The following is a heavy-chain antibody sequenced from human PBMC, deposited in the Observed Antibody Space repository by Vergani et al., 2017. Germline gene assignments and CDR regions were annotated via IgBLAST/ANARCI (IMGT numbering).Heavy chain of an antibody. Sequence: QLQLQESGSGLVKPSQTLSLTCAVSGGSISSGGYSWSWIRQPPGKGLEWTGYIYHRGSHYYNPSLKSRVTISVDRSKNQFSLKLRSVTAADTAVYYCAIHAPLGYCSGGSCYYFDYWGQGTLVTVSS. D-gene: IGHD2-15*01. CDR1: GGSISSGGYS. CDR2: IYHRGSH. V-gene: IGHV4-30-2*01. J-gene: IGHJ4*02. CDR3: AIHAPLGYCSGGSCYYFDY.